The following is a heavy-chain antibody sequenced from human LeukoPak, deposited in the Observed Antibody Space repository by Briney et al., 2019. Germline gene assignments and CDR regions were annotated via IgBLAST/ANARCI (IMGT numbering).Heavy chain of an antibody. V-gene: IGHV3-74*01. D-gene: IGHD5-12*01. CDR3: ARPYSGYGFDY. CDR1: GFTFSSYW. CDR2: INSDGSST. Sequence: GGSLRPSCAASGFTFSSYWMHWVRQAPGKGLVWVSRINSDGSSTSYADSVKGRFTISRDNAKNTLYLQMNSLRAEDTAVYYCARPYSGYGFDYWGQGTLVTVSS. J-gene: IGHJ4*02.